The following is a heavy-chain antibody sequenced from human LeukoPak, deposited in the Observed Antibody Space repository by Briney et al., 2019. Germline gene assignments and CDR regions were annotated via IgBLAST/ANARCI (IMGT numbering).Heavy chain of an antibody. Sequence: GGSLRLSCAASGFTFSSYSMNWVRQAPGKGLEWVSSISSSSSYIYYADSVKGRFTISRDNAKNSLYLQMNSLRAEDTAVYYCARVQESFYGPPWYFDLWGRGTLVTVSS. CDR1: GFTFSSYS. CDR2: ISSSSSYI. CDR3: ARVQESFYGPPWYFDL. V-gene: IGHV3-21*04. J-gene: IGHJ2*01. D-gene: IGHD2/OR15-2a*01.